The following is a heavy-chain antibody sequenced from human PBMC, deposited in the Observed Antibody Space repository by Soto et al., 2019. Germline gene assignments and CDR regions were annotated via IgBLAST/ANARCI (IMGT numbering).Heavy chain of an antibody. CDR3: APGYCSGGSCVLPGY. CDR1: GFTFSSYG. V-gene: IGHV3-30*03. Sequence: GGSLRLSCAASGFTFSSYGMHWVRQAPGKGLEWVAVISYDGSNKYYADSVKGRFTISRDNSKNTLYLQMNSLRAEDTAVYYCAPGYCSGGSCVLPGYWGQGTLVTVSS. CDR2: ISYDGSNK. D-gene: IGHD2-15*01. J-gene: IGHJ4*02.